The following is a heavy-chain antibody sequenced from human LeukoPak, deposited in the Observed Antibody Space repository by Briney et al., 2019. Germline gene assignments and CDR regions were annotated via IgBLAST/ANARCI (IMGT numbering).Heavy chain of an antibody. CDR2: IRYDGSNK. Sequence: LTGGSLRLSCAASGFTFSTYGMHWVRQAPGKGLEWVAFIRYDGSNKYYADSVKGRFTISRDNSKNTLYLQMNSLRAEDTAVYYCAKDSYLYCSSTSCYGDADYWGQGTLVTVSS. D-gene: IGHD2-2*01. J-gene: IGHJ4*02. CDR3: AKDSYLYCSSTSCYGDADY. CDR1: GFTFSTYG. V-gene: IGHV3-30*02.